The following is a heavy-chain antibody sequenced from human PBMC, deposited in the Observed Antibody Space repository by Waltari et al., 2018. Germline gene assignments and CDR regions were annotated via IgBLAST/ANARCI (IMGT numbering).Heavy chain of an antibody. J-gene: IGHJ6*02. CDR3: ARRGGYDRYYGMDV. CDR2: IKQDGSEK. D-gene: IGHD5-12*01. CDR1: GFTFSGDW. V-gene: IGHV3-7*01. Sequence: EVQLVESGGGLVQPGGSLRLASAATGFTFSGDWMSWVRQAPGKGLELVANIKQDGSEKYYVDSVKGRFTISRDNAKNSVYLQMNSLRAEDTAVYYCARRGGYDRYYGMDVWGQGTTVTVSS.